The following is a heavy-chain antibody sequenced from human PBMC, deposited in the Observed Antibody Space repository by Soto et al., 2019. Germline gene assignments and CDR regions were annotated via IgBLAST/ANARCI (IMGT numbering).Heavy chain of an antibody. J-gene: IGHJ4*02. CDR3: ARHVGVAGTRGFDY. V-gene: IGHV4-4*02. D-gene: IGHD6-19*01. CDR1: GTSISSNFW. CDR2: AHPSGTT. Sequence: QVQLQESGPGLVKPSGTLSLTCAVSGTSISSNFWWSWVRQPPGKGLEWSGEAHPSGTTNYNPSRESRVTVSIDKSNNQLSLNLNSLTAADTAVFFCARHVGVAGTRGFDYWGQGVLVAVSS.